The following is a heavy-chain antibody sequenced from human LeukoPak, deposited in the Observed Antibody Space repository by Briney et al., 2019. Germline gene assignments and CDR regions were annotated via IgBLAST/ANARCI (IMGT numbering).Heavy chain of an antibody. CDR2: INHSGRA. CDR1: GGSFSGHY. J-gene: IGHJ4*02. Sequence: PSETLSLTCAVCGGSFSGHYWSWIRQPPGKGLEWIGEINHSGRANYNPSLKSLVTISIDTSKNQFSLKLPSVTAADTATYYCARKTVTEGVDYWGQGTLVNVSS. V-gene: IGHV4-34*01. D-gene: IGHD3-16*01. CDR3: ARKTVTEGVDY.